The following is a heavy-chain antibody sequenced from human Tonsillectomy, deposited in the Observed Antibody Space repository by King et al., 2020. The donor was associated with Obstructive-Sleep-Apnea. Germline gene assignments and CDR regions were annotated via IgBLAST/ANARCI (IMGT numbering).Heavy chain of an antibody. Sequence: QLVESGGGLVKPGGSLRLSCAASGFTFSSYSMNWVRQAPGKGLEWVSSISSSSSYIYYADSVKGRFTISRDNAKNSLYLQMNSLRAEDTAVYYCASPKYSYGYYFDYWGQGTLVTVSS. CDR1: GFTFSSYS. CDR3: ASPKYSYGYYFDY. J-gene: IGHJ4*02. D-gene: IGHD5-18*01. V-gene: IGHV3-21*01. CDR2: ISSSSSYI.